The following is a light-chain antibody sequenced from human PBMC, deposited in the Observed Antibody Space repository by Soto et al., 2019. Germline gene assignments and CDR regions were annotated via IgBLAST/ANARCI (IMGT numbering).Light chain of an antibody. CDR3: QQLNNYPRT. CDR2: TAS. Sequence: DIQLTQSPSFRSASVGDRVTITCRASQGSNNYLAWYQQKPGKAPKLLIYTASTLQSGVPSRFSGSGSGTEFTLTISSLQPEDFATYYCQQLNNYPRTFGQGTKVEIK. CDR1: QGSNNY. J-gene: IGKJ1*01. V-gene: IGKV1-9*01.